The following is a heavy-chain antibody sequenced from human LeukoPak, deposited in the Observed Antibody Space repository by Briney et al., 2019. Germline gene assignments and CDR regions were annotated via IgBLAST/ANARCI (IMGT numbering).Heavy chain of an antibody. D-gene: IGHD3-22*01. CDR1: GDFISSYY. J-gene: IGHJ3*02. Sequence: PSETLSLTCTVSGDFISSYYWSWIRQPPGKGLEWIGYIDYTGSTYYNPSLKSRVTISVDTSKNQFSLKLSSVTAADTAVYYCARGGTYYYDSSGYYDAFDIWGQGTMVTVSS. CDR3: ARGGTYYYDSSGYYDAFDI. CDR2: IDYTGST. V-gene: IGHV4-59*08.